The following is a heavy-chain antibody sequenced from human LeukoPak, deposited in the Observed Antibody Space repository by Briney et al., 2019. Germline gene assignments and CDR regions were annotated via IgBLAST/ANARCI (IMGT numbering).Heavy chain of an antibody. CDR2: IHYSGST. J-gene: IGHJ4*02. CDR3: ARGASYSAY. V-gene: IGHV4-59*01. Sequence: PSETLSLTCTVSGGSISSYCWSWIRQSPGKGLEWIGYIHYSGSTNYNPSLKSRVTISVDTSKNQFSLKLSSVTAADTAVYYCARGASYSAYWGQGTLVTVSS. CDR1: GGSISSYC.